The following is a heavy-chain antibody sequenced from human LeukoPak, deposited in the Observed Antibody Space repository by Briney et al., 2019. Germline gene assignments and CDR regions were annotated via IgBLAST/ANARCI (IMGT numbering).Heavy chain of an antibody. CDR3: ARGGSYYGHDY. D-gene: IGHD1-26*01. CDR1: GFTFSSYE. V-gene: IGHV3-48*03. Sequence: GGSLRLSCAASGFTFSSYEMNWVRQAPGRGLEWVSYISLSGHNIYYADSVKGRFTISRDNAKSALFLQMTSLRAEDTAFYYCARGGSYYGHDYWGQGTLVTVSS. J-gene: IGHJ4*02. CDR2: ISLSGHNI.